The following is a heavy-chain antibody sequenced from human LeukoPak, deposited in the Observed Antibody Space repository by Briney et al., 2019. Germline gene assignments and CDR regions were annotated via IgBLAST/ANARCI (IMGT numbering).Heavy chain of an antibody. J-gene: IGHJ3*02. Sequence: SETLSLTCAVYGGSFSGYYWSWIRQPPGKGLEWIGEINHSGSTNYNPSLKSRVTISVDTSKNQFSLKLSSVTAADTAVYYCARDGIGYCSSTSCPPHDAFDIWGQGTMVTVSS. CDR2: INHSGST. CDR3: ARDGIGYCSSTSCPPHDAFDI. CDR1: GGSFSGYY. V-gene: IGHV4-34*01. D-gene: IGHD2-2*01.